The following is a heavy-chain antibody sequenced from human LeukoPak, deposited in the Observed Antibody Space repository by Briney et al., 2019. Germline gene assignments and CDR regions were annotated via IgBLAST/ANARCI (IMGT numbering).Heavy chain of an antibody. D-gene: IGHD5-24*01. CDR2: IKQDGSET. Sequence: GGSLRLSCAVSGFTFSSHWMSWVRQAQGKWLEWVANIKQDGSETYYVDSVKGRFTISRDNAKNSLFLHMNSLRAEDTAVYYCARDGEMPTIYFDYWGQGTLVTVSS. CDR3: ARDGEMPTIYFDY. J-gene: IGHJ4*02. V-gene: IGHV3-7*01. CDR1: GFTFSSHW.